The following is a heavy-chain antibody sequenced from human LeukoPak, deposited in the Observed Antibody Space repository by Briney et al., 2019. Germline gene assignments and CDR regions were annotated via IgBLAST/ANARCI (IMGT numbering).Heavy chain of an antibody. Sequence: SETLSLTCTVSGGSISSYYWSSIRQPAAKGLEWIGRIYTSGSTNYNPSLKIRVPLSVDTSKHQFSLKLSSVTAADTAVYYCARLGGIRGVSIWGQGTLVTVS. CDR3: ARLGGIRGVSI. V-gene: IGHV4-4*07. J-gene: IGHJ4*02. CDR1: GGSISSYY. CDR2: IYTSGST. D-gene: IGHD3-10*01.